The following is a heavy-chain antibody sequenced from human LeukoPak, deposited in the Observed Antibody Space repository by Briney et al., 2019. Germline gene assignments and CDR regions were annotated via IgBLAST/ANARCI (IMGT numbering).Heavy chain of an antibody. J-gene: IGHJ5*02. V-gene: IGHV4-61*02. CDR3: ARESHYYGSTGRFDP. CDR2: IYTSGST. Sequence: SETLSLTCTVSGGSISSGSYYWSWIRQPAGKGLEWIGRIYTSGSTNYNPSLKSRVTISVDTSKNQFSLKLSSVTAAGTAVYYCARESHYYGSTGRFDPWGQGTLVTVSS. CDR1: GGSISSGSYY. D-gene: IGHD3-10*01.